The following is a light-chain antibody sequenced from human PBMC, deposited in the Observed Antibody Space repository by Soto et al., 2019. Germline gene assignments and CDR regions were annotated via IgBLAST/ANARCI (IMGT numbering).Light chain of an antibody. CDR2: GAS. CDR1: QSVSSSY. Sequence: EIVLTQSPGTLSLSPGERATLSCRASQSVSSSYLAWYQKKPGQAPRLLIYGASSRATGIPDRCSGSGSGTDFTLTISRLEPEDFSVYYCQQYCSSPPMYTFGQGTKLEIK. CDR3: QQYCSSPPMYT. J-gene: IGKJ2*01. V-gene: IGKV3-20*01.